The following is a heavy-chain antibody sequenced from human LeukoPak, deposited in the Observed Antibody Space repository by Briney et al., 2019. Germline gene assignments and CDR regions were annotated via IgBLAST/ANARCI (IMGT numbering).Heavy chain of an antibody. D-gene: IGHD6-19*01. CDR2: ISSGSIYI. J-gene: IGHJ4*02. CDR3: TRGPTVIGVAGRRPLDY. CDR1: GFTFSSYS. V-gene: IGHV3-21*01. Sequence: GGSLRLSCAASGFTFSSYSMKWVRQAPGKGLEWVSSISSGSIYIYYADSLKGRFTISRDNAKNSLYLQMNSLRAEDSAVYYCTRGPTVIGVAGRRPLDYWGQGTLVTVSS.